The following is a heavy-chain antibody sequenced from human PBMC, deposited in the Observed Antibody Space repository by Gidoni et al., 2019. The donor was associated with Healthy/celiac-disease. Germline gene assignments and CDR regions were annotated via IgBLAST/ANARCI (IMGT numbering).Heavy chain of an antibody. CDR1: GYTFTDYY. CDR3: ATTPRKKEGWLQLRGYYYGMDV. J-gene: IGHJ6*02. D-gene: IGHD5-12*01. Sequence: EVQLVQSGAEVKKPGATVKISCKVSGYTFTDYYMHWVQQAPGKGLEWMGLVDPEDGETIYAEKFQGRVTITADTSTDTAYMELSSLRSEDTAVYYCATTPRKKEGWLQLRGYYYGMDVWGQGTTVTVSS. CDR2: VDPEDGET. V-gene: IGHV1-69-2*01.